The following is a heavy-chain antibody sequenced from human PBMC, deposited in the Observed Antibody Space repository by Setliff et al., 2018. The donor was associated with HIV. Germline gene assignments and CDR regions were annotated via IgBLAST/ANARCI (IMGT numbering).Heavy chain of an antibody. V-gene: IGHV3-49*04. CDR2: IRSQPYGVTT. CDR1: RFTFGDYA. Sequence: LRLSCAASRFTFGDYAFSWVRQAPGKGLEWVGHIRSQPYGVTTEYAASVKGRFTISRDDSLGIAYLQLNSLKSEDTAVYYCTRTPGAWQNYFDYWGQGTPVTVSS. D-gene: IGHD2-15*01. J-gene: IGHJ4*02. CDR3: TRTPGAWQNYFDY.